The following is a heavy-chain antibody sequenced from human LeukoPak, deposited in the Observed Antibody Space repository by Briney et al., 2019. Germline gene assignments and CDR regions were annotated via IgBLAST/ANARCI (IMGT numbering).Heavy chain of an antibody. CDR3: ARAYSNYYYFDY. CDR1: GGSFSVYY. J-gene: IGHJ4*02. V-gene: IGHV4-34*01. Sequence: PSETLSLTCAVYGGSFSVYYWSWIRQPPGKGLEWIGEINHSGSTNYNPSLKSRVTISVDTSKNQFSLKLSSVTAADTAVYYCARAYSNYYYFDYWGQGTLVTVSS. CDR2: INHSGST. D-gene: IGHD4-11*01.